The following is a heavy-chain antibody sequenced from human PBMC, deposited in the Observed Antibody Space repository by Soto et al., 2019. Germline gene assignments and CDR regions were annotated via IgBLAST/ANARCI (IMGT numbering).Heavy chain of an antibody. Sequence: SRPTPVDPTQTLTLTCTFSGFSLTTSGEGVGWIRQPPGKALEWLALIYWDDDKRYSPSLKSRLTILMDTSKNHVVLIITNMDPVDTATYYRVHIGNWYYFDTWGQGTLVTLSS. D-gene: IGHD1-1*01. J-gene: IGHJ4*02. CDR1: GFSLTTSGEG. CDR3: VHIGNWYYFDT. V-gene: IGHV2-5*02. CDR2: IYWDDDK.